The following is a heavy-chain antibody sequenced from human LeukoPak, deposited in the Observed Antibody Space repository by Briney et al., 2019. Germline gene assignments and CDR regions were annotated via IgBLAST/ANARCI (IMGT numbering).Heavy chain of an antibody. CDR2: ISGSGGTT. CDR1: GFTFSSYA. CDR3: AKATGEYHRNTFDY. J-gene: IGHJ4*02. Sequence: GGSLRLSCAASGFTFSSYAMSWVRQPPGKGLEWVSVISGSGGTTYYADSVKGRFTISRDNSKNTLYLQMNSLRAEDTAAYYCAKATGEYHRNTFDYWGRGTLVTVSS. D-gene: IGHD3-16*01. V-gene: IGHV3-23*01.